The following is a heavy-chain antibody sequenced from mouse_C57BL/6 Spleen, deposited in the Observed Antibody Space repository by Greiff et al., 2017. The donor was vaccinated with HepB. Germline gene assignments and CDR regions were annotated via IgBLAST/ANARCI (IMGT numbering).Heavy chain of an antibody. J-gene: IGHJ3*01. D-gene: IGHD2-4*01. V-gene: IGHV1-61*01. CDR3: ARGKDYDGAWFAY. CDR1: GYTFTSYW. Sequence: VQLQQPGAELVRPGSSVKLSCKASGYTFTSYWLDWVKQRPGQGLEWIGNIYPSDSETHYNQKFKDKATLTVDKSSSTAYMQLSSLTSEDSAVYYCARGKDYDGAWFAYWGQGTLVTVSA. CDR2: IYPSDSET.